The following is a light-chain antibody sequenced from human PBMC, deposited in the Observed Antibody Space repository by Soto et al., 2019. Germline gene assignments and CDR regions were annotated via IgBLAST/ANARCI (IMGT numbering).Light chain of an antibody. CDR2: DDD. CDR3: RSYLSCRTVV. J-gene: IGLJ2*01. CDR1: NSDVGSNYVSWY. Sequence: HSVLTQPPSVSGAPGQSITISCTGSNSDVGSNYVSWYVSWYQQHPGKVPKLIIYDDDDRPSGVSNRFSGSKSGNTASLTISGLQAEDEADYYCRSYLSCRTVVFGGGTKLTVL. V-gene: IGLV2-14*03.